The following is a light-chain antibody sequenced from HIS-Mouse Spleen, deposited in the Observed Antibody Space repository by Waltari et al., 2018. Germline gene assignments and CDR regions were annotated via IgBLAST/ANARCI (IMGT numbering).Light chain of an antibody. CDR2: DVS. J-gene: IGLJ2*01. Sequence: QSALTQPASVSGSPGQSITISCTGTSSDVGGYNYVSWYQQHPGKAPKLMICDVSNRPSGFSNRFSGSKSGNTASLTISGLQAEDEADYYCSSYTSSSFNVVFGGGTKLTVL. CDR3: SSYTSSSFNVV. V-gene: IGLV2-14*03. CDR1: SSDVGGYNY.